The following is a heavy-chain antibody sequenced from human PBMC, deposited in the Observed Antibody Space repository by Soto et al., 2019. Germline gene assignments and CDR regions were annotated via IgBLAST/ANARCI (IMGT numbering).Heavy chain of an antibody. CDR1: GGFFSGYY. V-gene: IGHV4-34*01. CDR2: INHSGST. CDR3: ARGKSSYSSSSIDY. Sequence: QVQLQQRGAGLFKPSETLSLTCAVYGGFFSGYYWSWIRQHPGKWLEWVGEINHSGSTNYNLSLKSRVTVSVATSKNQFSLKLSSVTAADTAVYYCARGKSSYSSSSIDYWGQGNLVTVSS. D-gene: IGHD6-6*01. J-gene: IGHJ4*02.